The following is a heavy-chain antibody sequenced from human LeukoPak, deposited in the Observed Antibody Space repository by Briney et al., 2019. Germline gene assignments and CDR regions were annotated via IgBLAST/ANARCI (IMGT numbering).Heavy chain of an antibody. J-gene: IGHJ4*02. V-gene: IGHV3-69-1*01. CDR1: GFTFSDYY. CDR2: ISEGGTT. CDR3: ARARGSSSPFDY. Sequence: GGSLRLSCAPSGFTFSDYYMSWIRQAPGEGLEWVSSISEGGTTTYADSVKGRFTISRDNAKNSLYLQMNSLRAEDTAVYYCARARGSSSPFDYWGQGTLVTVSS. D-gene: IGHD6-6*01.